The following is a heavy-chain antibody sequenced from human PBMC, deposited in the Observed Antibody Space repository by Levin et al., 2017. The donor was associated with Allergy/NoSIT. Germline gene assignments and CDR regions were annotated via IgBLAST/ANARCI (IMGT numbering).Heavy chain of an antibody. V-gene: IGHV4-34*01. CDR2: INHSGST. J-gene: IGHJ5*02. CDR3: ARGRAYDFWSGYRAELNWFDP. D-gene: IGHD3-3*01. CDR1: GGSFSGYY. Sequence: SETLSLTCAVYGGSFSGYYWSWIRQPPGKGLEWIGEINHSGSTNYNPSLKSRVTISVDTSKNQFSLKLSSVTAADTAVYYCARGRAYDFWSGYRAELNWFDPWGQGTLVTVSS.